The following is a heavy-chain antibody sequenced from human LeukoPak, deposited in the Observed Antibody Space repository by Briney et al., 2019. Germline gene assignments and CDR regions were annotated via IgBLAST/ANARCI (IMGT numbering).Heavy chain of an antibody. D-gene: IGHD3-22*01. Sequence: SETLSLTCTVSGGSISSSSYYWGWIRQPPGKGLEWIGSIYYSGSTYYNPSLKSRVTISVDTSKNQFSLKLSSVTAADTAVYYCARRYYDSSGHLNWFDPWGQGTLVTVSS. CDR3: ARRYYDSSGHLNWFDP. V-gene: IGHV4-39*01. J-gene: IGHJ5*02. CDR2: IYYSGST. CDR1: GGSISSSSYY.